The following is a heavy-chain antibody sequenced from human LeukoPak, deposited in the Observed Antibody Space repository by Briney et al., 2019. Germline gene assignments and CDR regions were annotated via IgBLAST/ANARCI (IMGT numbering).Heavy chain of an antibody. Sequence: PSETLSLTCTVSGGSISSYYWSWIRQPPGKGLEWIGYIYYSGTTNYNPSLKSRVTISIDTSRKQFSLNLSSVTAADTAVYYCARDSEYSYGYGVDPWGQGTLVTVSS. V-gene: IGHV4-59*01. CDR2: IYYSGTT. J-gene: IGHJ5*02. D-gene: IGHD5-18*01. CDR3: ARDSEYSYGYGVDP. CDR1: GGSISSYY.